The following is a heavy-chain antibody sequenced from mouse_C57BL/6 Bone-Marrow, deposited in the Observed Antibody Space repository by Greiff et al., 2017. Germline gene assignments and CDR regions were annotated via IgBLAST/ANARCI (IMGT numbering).Heavy chain of an antibody. CDR3: GRGIYEAYGGFAY. CDR1: GYTFTSYW. D-gene: IGHD2-2*01. Sequence: QVQLQQPGAELVKPGASVKMSCKASGYTFTSYWMTWVKQRPGQGLEWIGDIYPGGGRTNYNEKFKSKATLTVDTSSSTAYMQLSRLTSEDAAGYYGGRGIYEAYGGFAYWGQGTLVTVSA. CDR2: IYPGGGRT. V-gene: IGHV1-55*01. J-gene: IGHJ3*01.